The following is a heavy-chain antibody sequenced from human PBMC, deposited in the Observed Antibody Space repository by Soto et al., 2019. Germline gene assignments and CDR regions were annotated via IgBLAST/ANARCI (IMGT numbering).Heavy chain of an antibody. CDR1: GFTFTSYS. Sequence: EVQLLQSGGGLVQPGGSLRLSCAASGFTFTSYSMTWVRRPPGKGLEWVAAVNPGGYSTYYADSVKGRLTISRDNSNKTLYLQMNSLRAEDTAVYYCAKDLRAGSGYDFDYRDQGTLVTVSS. J-gene: IGHJ4*02. CDR2: VNPGGYST. D-gene: IGHD5-12*01. CDR3: AKDLRAGSGYDFDY. V-gene: IGHV3-23*01.